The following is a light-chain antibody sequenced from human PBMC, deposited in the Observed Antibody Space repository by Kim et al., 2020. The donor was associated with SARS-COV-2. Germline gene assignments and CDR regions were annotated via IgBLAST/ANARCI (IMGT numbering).Light chain of an antibody. CDR1: SSNSGINV. CDR2: DSN. Sequence: GLRVTSSCSGSSSNSGINVVNWYQQLPGTAPKLLIYDSNQRPSGVPDRFSGSKSGTSASLAISGLQSEDEADYFCATWDDSLTGFVLGTGTKVTVL. V-gene: IGLV1-44*01. CDR3: ATWDDSLTGFV. J-gene: IGLJ1*01.